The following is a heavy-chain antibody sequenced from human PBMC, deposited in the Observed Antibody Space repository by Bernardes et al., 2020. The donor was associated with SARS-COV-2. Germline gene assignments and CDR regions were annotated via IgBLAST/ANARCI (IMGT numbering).Heavy chain of an antibody. CDR1: GGSFSGYY. CDR2: INHSGST. Sequence: SETLSLTCAVYGGSFSGYYWSWIRQPPGKGLEWIGEINHSGSTNYNPSLKSRVTISVDTSKNQFSLKLSSVTAADTAVYYCASRIVVVVAATLGYFDYWGQGTLVTVSS. V-gene: IGHV4-34*01. D-gene: IGHD2-15*01. J-gene: IGHJ4*02. CDR3: ASRIVVVVAATLGYFDY.